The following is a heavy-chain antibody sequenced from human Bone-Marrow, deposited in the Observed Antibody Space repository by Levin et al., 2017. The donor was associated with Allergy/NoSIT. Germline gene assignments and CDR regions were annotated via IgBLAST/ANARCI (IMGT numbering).Heavy chain of an antibody. CDR3: ARDGKKQWLGWFDP. V-gene: IGHV7-4-1*01. CDR2: INTNTGNP. Sequence: ASVKVSCKASGYTFTSYAMNWVRQAPGQGLEWMGWINTNTGNPTYAQGFTGRFVFSLDTSVSTAYLQICSLKAEDTAVYYCARDGKKQWLGWFDPWGQGTLVTVSS. CDR1: GYTFTSYA. D-gene: IGHD6-19*01. J-gene: IGHJ5*02.